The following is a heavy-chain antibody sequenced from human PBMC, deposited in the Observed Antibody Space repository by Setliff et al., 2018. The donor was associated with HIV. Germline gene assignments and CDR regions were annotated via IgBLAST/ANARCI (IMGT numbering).Heavy chain of an antibody. D-gene: IGHD3-22*01. CDR3: ASRAYYYDSNNFLREEGFDP. CDR2: IHYNEKT. V-gene: IGHV4-39*01. J-gene: IGHJ5*02. CDR1: GGSASNSRYY. Sequence: SETLSLTCTVSGGSASNSRYYWAWIRQPPGKGLEYIGSIHYNEKTYYNPSLKSRATISIDTSKNQFSLNLTSVTAADTAVYYCASRAYYYDSNNFLREEGFDPWGQGTLVTVSS.